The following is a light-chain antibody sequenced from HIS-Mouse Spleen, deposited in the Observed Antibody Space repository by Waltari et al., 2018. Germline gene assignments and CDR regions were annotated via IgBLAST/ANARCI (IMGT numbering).Light chain of an antibody. Sequence: EIVLTQSPATLSLSPGERSTLPCRASQSVSSYLAWYQQKPGQAPRLLIYDASNRATGIPARFSGSGSGTDFTLTISSLGPEDFAVYYCQQRSNWPITFGQGTRLEIK. CDR1: QSVSSY. V-gene: IGKV3-11*01. J-gene: IGKJ5*01. CDR2: DAS. CDR3: QQRSNWPIT.